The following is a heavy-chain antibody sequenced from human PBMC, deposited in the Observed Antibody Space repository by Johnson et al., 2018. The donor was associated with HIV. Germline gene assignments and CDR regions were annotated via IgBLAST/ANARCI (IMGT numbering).Heavy chain of an antibody. D-gene: IGHD1-26*01. CDR3: AKGRLVGATTYDAFDI. V-gene: IGHV3-30-3*01. Sequence: QVQLVESGGGVVQTGRSLRLSCAASGFTFSSYAMHWVRQAPGKGLEWVAIISYDGTNKYYADSVKGRFTISRDNSKNTLYLQMNSLRAEDTAVYYCAKGRLVGATTYDAFDIWGQGTMVTVSS. J-gene: IGHJ3*02. CDR2: ISYDGTNK. CDR1: GFTFSSYA.